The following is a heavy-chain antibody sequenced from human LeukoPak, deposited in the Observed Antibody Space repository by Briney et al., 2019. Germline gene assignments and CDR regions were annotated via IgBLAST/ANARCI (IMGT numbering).Heavy chain of an antibody. CDR2: ISGYTGNT. D-gene: IGHD6-13*01. Sequence: VASVKVSCKASGYSFTNYGVNWVRQAPGQGLEWLGWISGYTGNTDYAQKFQGRVTMTTDTSTTTAYMELRSLRSDDTAVYYCARAPRVASTGRFDYWGQGTLVTVSS. V-gene: IGHV1-18*01. CDR1: GYSFTNYG. J-gene: IGHJ4*02. CDR3: ARAPRVASTGRFDY.